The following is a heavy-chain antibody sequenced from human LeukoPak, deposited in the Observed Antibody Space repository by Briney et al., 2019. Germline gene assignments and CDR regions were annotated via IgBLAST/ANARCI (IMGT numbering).Heavy chain of an antibody. J-gene: IGHJ4*02. CDR1: GFTFSNAW. CDR3: ARSVGSGRFDY. Sequence: PGGSLRLSCAASGFTFSNAWMSWVRQAPGKGLEWVSAISGSGGSTYYADSVKGRFTISRDNSKNTLYLQMNSLRAEDTAVYYCARSVGSGRFDYWGQGTLVTVSS. V-gene: IGHV3-23*01. D-gene: IGHD6-19*01. CDR2: ISGSGGST.